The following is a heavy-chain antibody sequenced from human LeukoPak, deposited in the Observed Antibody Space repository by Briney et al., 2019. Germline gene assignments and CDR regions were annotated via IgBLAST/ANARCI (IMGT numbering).Heavy chain of an antibody. J-gene: IGHJ6*02. CDR3: VGEMATITDYYYGMDV. D-gene: IGHD5-24*01. Sequence: ASVKVSCKASGYTFTGYYMHWVRQAPGQGLEWMGWINPNSGGTNYAQKFQGRVTMTRDTSISTAYMELSRLRSDDTAVYYCVGEMATITDYYYGMDVWGQGTTVTVSS. V-gene: IGHV1-2*02. CDR1: GYTFTGYY. CDR2: INPNSGGT.